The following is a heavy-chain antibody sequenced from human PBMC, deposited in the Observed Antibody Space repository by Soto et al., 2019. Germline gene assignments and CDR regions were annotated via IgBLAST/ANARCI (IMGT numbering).Heavy chain of an antibody. V-gene: IGHV1-69*13. CDR3: ARGRNPMVRGVISVYYGMDV. CDR2: IIPIFGTA. J-gene: IGHJ6*02. Sequence: SVKVSCKASGGTFSSYAISWVLQAPGQGLEWMGGIIPIFGTANYAQKFQGRVTITADESTSTAYMELSSLRSEDTAVYYCARGRNPMVRGVISVYYGMDVWGQGTTVTVSS. D-gene: IGHD3-10*01. CDR1: GGTFSSYA.